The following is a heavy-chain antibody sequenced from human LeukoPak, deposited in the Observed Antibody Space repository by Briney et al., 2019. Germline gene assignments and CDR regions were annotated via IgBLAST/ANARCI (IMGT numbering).Heavy chain of an antibody. CDR3: ARSWGRTMSPCYYYGMDV. CDR1: GGTFSSYA. V-gene: IGHV1-69*04. Sequence: SVKVSCKASGGTFSSYAISWVRQAPGQGLEWMGRIIPILGIANYAQKFQGRVTITADKSTSTAYMELSSLRSEDTAVYYCARSWGRTMSPCYYYGMDVWGQGTTVTVSS. D-gene: IGHD1-1*01. CDR2: IIPILGIA. J-gene: IGHJ6*02.